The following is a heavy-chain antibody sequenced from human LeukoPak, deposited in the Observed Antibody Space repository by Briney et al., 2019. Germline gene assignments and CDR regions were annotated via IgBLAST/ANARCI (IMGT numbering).Heavy chain of an antibody. D-gene: IGHD3-16*01. CDR2: IIPIFGTA. V-gene: IGHV1-69*13. Sequence: SVKVSCKASGGTFSSYAISWVRQAPGKGLEWMGGIIPIFGTANYAQKFQGRVTITADESTSTAYMELSSLRSEDTAVYYCARGNTFTLYYYYGMDVWGQGTTVAVS. CDR3: ARGNTFTLYYYYGMDV. CDR1: GGTFSSYA. J-gene: IGHJ6*02.